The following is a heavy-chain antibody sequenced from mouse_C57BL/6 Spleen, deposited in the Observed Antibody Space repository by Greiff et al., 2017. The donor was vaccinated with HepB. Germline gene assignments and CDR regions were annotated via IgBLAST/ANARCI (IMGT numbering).Heavy chain of an antibody. V-gene: IGHV1-15*01. CDR2: IDPETGGT. Sequence: VQLQQSGAELVRPGASVTLSCKASGYTFTDYEMHWVKQTPVHGLEWIGAIDPETGGTAYNQKFNGKAILTADKSSSTAYMELRSLTSEDSAVYYCTRSITTVGYFDVWGTGTTVTVSS. J-gene: IGHJ1*03. CDR1: GYTFTDYE. D-gene: IGHD1-1*01. CDR3: TRSITTVGYFDV.